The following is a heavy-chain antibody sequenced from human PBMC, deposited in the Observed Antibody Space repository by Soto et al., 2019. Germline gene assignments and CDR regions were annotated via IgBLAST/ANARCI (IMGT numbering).Heavy chain of an antibody. CDR2: IYPGDSDT. CDR1: GYSFTNYW. J-gene: IGHJ4*02. V-gene: IGHV5-51*01. D-gene: IGHD3-3*01. CDR3: ARRITFFGVATKRYFDY. Sequence: GESLKISCKGSGYSFTNYWIGWVRQMPGKGLEWMGIIYPGDSDTRYSPSFQGQVTISADKSISTAYLQWSSLKASDTAMYFCARRITFFGVATKRYFDYWGKGTLVPVS.